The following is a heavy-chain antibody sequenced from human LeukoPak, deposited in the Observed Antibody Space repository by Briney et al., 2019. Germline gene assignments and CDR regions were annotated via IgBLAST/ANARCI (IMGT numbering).Heavy chain of an antibody. CDR3: ARDALAGGDWSNMGDY. J-gene: IGHJ4*02. D-gene: IGHD3-16*01. Sequence: GGSLRLSCAASGFTFSTYDMNWVRQAPGKGLEWLSYISSRGGTIYYADSVKDRFTISRDNAKNSLYLQMNSLRAEDTAVYYCARDALAGGDWSNMGDYWGQGTLVTVSS. CDR1: GFTFSTYD. V-gene: IGHV3-48*03. CDR2: ISSRGGTI.